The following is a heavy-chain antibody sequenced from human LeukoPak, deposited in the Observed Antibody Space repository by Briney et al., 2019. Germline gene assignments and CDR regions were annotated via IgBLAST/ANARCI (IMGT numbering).Heavy chain of an antibody. V-gene: IGHV3-64*01. Sequence: PGGSLRLSCVASGFTFSTYPMHWVRQAPGKGLEYVSAITNNGDSTYHANSVKGRFTISRDNSKNTLYLQMNSLRAEDTAVYYCAKESCSSRCNFDYWGQGTLVTVSS. CDR2: ITNNGDST. D-gene: IGHD2-2*01. J-gene: IGHJ4*02. CDR1: GFTFSTYP. CDR3: AKESCSSRCNFDY.